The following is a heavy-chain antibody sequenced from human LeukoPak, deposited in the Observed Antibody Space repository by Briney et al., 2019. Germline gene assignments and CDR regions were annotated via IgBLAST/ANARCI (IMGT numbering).Heavy chain of an antibody. D-gene: IGHD3-22*01. CDR3: AKDQTPPRGYDSSGPGP. CDR1: GVTFSTYY. Sequence: GGSLRLSCAASGVTFSTYYMNWVRQAPGKGLEWVSAISGSGGSTYYADSVKGRFTISRDNSKNTLYLQMNSLRAEDTAVYYCAKDQTPPRGYDSSGPGPWGQGTLVTVSS. J-gene: IGHJ5*02. CDR2: ISGSGGST. V-gene: IGHV3-23*01.